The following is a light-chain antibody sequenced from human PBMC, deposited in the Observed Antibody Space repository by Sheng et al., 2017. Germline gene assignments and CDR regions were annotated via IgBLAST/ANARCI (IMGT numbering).Light chain of an antibody. CDR2: QDF. J-gene: IGLJ2*01. V-gene: IGLV3-1*01. CDR3: QAWDGTTAL. CDR1: KLGSKF. Sequence: SYELTQPPSVSVSPGQTATITCSGKKLGSKFTCWYQQKPGQSPVLVIYQDFKRPSGIPERFSGSNSATMATLTISGAQPTDEADYYCQAWDGTTALFGAGTKLTVL.